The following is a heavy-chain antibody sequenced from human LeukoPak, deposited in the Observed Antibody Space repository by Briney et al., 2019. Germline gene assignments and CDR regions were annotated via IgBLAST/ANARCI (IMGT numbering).Heavy chain of an antibody. V-gene: IGHV3-11*06. J-gene: IGHJ4*02. Sequence: NPGGSLRLSCAASGFTVSSNYMSWVRRAPGKGLEWVSYISSSSSYTNYADSVKGRFTISRDNAKNSLYLQMNSLRAEDTAVYYCARAPPVAIFGVVIIYFDYWGQGTLVTVSS. D-gene: IGHD3-3*01. CDR1: GFTVSSNY. CDR3: ARAPPVAIFGVVIIYFDY. CDR2: ISSSSSYT.